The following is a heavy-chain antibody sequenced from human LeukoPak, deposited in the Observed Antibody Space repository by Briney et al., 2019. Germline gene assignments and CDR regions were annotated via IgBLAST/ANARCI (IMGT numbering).Heavy chain of an antibody. CDR3: ARGKKQWLSDY. J-gene: IGHJ4*02. V-gene: IGHV4-34*01. CDR1: GGSFSGYY. CDR2: INHSGST. D-gene: IGHD6-19*01. Sequence: YPSETLSLTCAVYGGSFSGYYWSWIRQPPGKGLEWIGEINHSGSTNYNPSLKSRVTISVDTSKNQFSLKLSSVTAADTAVYYCARGKKQWLSDYWGQGTLVTVSS.